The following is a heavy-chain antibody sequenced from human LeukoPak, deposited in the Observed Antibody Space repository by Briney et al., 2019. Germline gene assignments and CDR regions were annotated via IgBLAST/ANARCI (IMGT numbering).Heavy chain of an antibody. V-gene: IGHV4-34*01. CDR3: ARAEYSYGFDY. D-gene: IGHD5-18*01. CDR2: INHSGST. CDR1: GGSFSGYY. Sequence: PSETLSLTCAVYGGSFSGYYWSWIRQPPGKGLEWIGEINHSGSTNYNPSLKSRVTISVDTSKNQFSLKLSSVTAADTAVYYCARAEYSYGFDYWGQGTLVTVPS. J-gene: IGHJ4*02.